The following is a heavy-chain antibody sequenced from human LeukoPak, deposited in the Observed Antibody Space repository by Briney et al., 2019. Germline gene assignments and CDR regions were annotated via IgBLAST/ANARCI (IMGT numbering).Heavy chain of an antibody. CDR1: GFTFSDSY. CDR2: ISSSSRTI. CDR3: ARDGTSITGVWD. Sequence: GRSLRLSCAASGFTFSDSYMTWIRQAPGKGLDCVSYISSSSRTIYYPDSVKGRFTISSDNANNSLFLQMNSLRAEDTAVYYCARDGTSITGVWDWGQGTLVSVSS. V-gene: IGHV3-11*01. D-gene: IGHD1-20*01. J-gene: IGHJ4*02.